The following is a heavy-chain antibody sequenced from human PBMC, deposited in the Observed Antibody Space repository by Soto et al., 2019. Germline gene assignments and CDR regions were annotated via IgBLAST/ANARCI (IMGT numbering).Heavy chain of an antibody. D-gene: IGHD6-19*01. Sequence: GGSLRLSCAASGFTFSSYAMSWVRQAPGKGLEWVSAISGSGGSTYYADSVKGRFTISRDNSKNTLYLQMNSLRAEDTAVYYCANLAVAGYYYYYGMDVWGQGTTVTVSS. CDR1: GFTFSSYA. CDR2: ISGSGGST. V-gene: IGHV3-23*01. CDR3: ANLAVAGYYYYYGMDV. J-gene: IGHJ6*02.